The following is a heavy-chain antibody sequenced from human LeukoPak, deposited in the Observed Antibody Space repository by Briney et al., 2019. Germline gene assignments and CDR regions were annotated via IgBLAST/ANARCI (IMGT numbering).Heavy chain of an antibody. Sequence: ASVKVSCKASGYTFTGYYIHWVRQAPGQGLECMGWINPNSGGTTCAQKFQGRVTMTRDTSISTAYMELSRLRSDDTAVYYCARGGSGSYFSWLDPWGQGTLVTVSS. CDR2: INPNSGGT. V-gene: IGHV1-2*02. CDR1: GYTFTGYY. J-gene: IGHJ5*02. CDR3: ARGGSGSYFSWLDP. D-gene: IGHD3-10*01.